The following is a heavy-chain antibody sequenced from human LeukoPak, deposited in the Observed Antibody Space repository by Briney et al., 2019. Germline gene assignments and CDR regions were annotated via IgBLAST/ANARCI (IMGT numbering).Heavy chain of an antibody. Sequence: GGSLRLSCAASGFTLSSYAMSWVRQAPGKGLEWVSSISASGGSTNYADSVKGRFTISRDNSKNTVYLQMNSLRAEDTAVYYCAKVMKGSERLTMVRGVILKTAGLYYMDVWGKGTTVTVSS. CDR2: ISASGGST. CDR3: AKVMKGSERLTMVRGVILKTAGLYYMDV. D-gene: IGHD3-10*01. J-gene: IGHJ6*03. CDR1: GFTLSSYA. V-gene: IGHV3-23*01.